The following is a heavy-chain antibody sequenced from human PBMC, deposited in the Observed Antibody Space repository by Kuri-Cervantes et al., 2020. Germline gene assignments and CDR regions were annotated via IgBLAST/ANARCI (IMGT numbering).Heavy chain of an antibody. Sequence: ASVKVSCKASGYTFTSYDINWVRQATGQGLEWMGWMNPNSGNTGYAQKFQGRVTMTTDTSTSTAHMELRSLRSDDTAVYYCATGDDILTGYQPYYYYYGMDVWGQGTTVTVSS. J-gene: IGHJ6*02. CDR2: MNPNSGNT. V-gene: IGHV1-8*01. CDR1: GYTFTSYD. D-gene: IGHD3-9*01. CDR3: ATGDDILTGYQPYYYYYGMDV.